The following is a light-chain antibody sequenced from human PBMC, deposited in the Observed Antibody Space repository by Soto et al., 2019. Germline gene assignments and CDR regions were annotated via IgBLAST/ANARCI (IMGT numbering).Light chain of an antibody. Sequence: AIRMTQSPSSLSASTGDRVTITCRASQGISSYLAWYQQKPGKAPKLLIYAASTLQSGVPSRFSGSGSGTAFTLTISCLQSEDFATYYCQQYYSYPWLTFGGGTKVEIK. CDR1: QGISSY. V-gene: IGKV1-8*01. CDR2: AAS. CDR3: QQYYSYPWLT. J-gene: IGKJ4*01.